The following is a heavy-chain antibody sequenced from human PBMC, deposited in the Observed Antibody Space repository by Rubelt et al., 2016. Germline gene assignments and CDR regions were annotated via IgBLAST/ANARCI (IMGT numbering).Heavy chain of an antibody. J-gene: IGHJ4*02. Sequence: QVQLVQSGAEVKKPGASVKVSCKASGYTFTSYYMHWVRQAPGQGLEWMGIINPSGGSTSYAQKFQGGVTMTRETATSTVYMELSSLRSEDTAVYYCARAASTVTTLLDLGYWGQGTLVTVSS. CDR3: ARAASTVTTLLDLGY. V-gene: IGHV1-46*01. D-gene: IGHD4-17*01. CDR1: GYTFTSYY. CDR2: INPSGGST.